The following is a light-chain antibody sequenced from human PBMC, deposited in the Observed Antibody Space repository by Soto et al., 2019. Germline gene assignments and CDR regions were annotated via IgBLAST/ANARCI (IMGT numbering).Light chain of an antibody. Sequence: DIQMTQSPSTLSGSVGDRVTITCRASQTISGCLAWYQQKPGKAPKLLIYKASTLKSGVPSRFSGSGSGTEFTLTISSLQPDDFATYYCQHYNSYSEAFGQGTKVEIK. CDR2: KAS. J-gene: IGKJ1*01. CDR1: QTISGC. V-gene: IGKV1-5*03. CDR3: QHYNSYSEA.